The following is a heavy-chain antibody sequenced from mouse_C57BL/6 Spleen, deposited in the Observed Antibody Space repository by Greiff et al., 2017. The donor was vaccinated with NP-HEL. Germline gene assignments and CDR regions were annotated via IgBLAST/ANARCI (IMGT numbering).Heavy chain of an antibody. CDR3: TRTGALLRYAMDD. CDR1: GYTFTSYW. Sequence: EVQLQQSGPVLARPGASVKMSCKTSGYTFTSYWLHWVNQRPGQGLAWIGAIYPGNSDTSYNQKFQGTATLTAVTSGRTAYMELSRLTNEDAAVYDCTRTGALLRYAMDDWGKGTSVTVSS. J-gene: IGHJ4*01. V-gene: IGHV1-5*01. CDR2: IYPGNSDT. D-gene: IGHD2-1*01.